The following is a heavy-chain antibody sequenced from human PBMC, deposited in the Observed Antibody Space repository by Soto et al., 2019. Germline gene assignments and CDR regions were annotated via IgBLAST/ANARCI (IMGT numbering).Heavy chain of an antibody. CDR3: AKWGDGLDV. Sequence: SETLSLTCTVSGAHFTAHYWSFIRQTPRRGLEWIGYIYSTGAAKYAASLQSRVSLSVDVSERQVFLSLRSVTAADPGIYFCAKWGDGLDVWGQGTTVTVSS. J-gene: IGHJ6*02. V-gene: IGHV4-59*11. CDR1: GAHFTAHY. D-gene: IGHD3-16*01. CDR2: IYSTGAA.